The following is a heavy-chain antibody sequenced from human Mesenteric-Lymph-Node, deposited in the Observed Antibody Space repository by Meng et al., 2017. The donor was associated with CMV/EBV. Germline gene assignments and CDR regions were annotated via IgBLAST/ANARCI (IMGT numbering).Heavy chain of an antibody. Sequence: SGFTFSRYAMHWVRQAPGKGLEYVSAISSNGGSTYYADSVKGRFTISRDNSKNTLYLQMGSLRAEDMAVYYCARVAVAGTNFDGGFDYWGQGTLVTVSS. CDR3: ARVAVAGTNFDGGFDY. CDR2: ISSNGGST. CDR1: GFTFSRYA. V-gene: IGHV3-64*02. J-gene: IGHJ4*02. D-gene: IGHD6-19*01.